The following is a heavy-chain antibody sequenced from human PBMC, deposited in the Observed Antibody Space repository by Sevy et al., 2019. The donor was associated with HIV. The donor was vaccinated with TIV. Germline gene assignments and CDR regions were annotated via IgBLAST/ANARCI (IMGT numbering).Heavy chain of an antibody. J-gene: IGHJ6*02. D-gene: IGHD3-3*01. Sequence: ASVKVSCKASGYAFTGYYIHWVRQAPGQGLEWMGRINPISGGTDDSQKFQGRVTMTRDMSISTAYMDVSRLTSDDTAVYYCARAPTDFWTGGMAVWGQGTVVTVSS. CDR2: INPISGGT. V-gene: IGHV1-2*06. CDR3: ARAPTDFWTGGMAV. CDR1: GYAFTGYY.